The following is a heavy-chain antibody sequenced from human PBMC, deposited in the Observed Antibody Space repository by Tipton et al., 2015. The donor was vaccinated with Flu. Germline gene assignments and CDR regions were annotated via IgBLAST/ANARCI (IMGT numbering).Heavy chain of an antibody. CDR1: GGSISSYY. Sequence: TLSLTCTVSGGSISSYYWTWIRQPPGKGLEWIGSIYPSGTTYYNPSLKSRVTISVDTSKSQFSLKLRSVTAADTAVYYCARLSYYDVDLKNFYFDYWGQGALVTVSS. CDR2: IYPSGTT. D-gene: IGHD3-10*02. V-gene: IGHV4-39*01. CDR3: ARLSYYDVDLKNFYFDY. J-gene: IGHJ4*02.